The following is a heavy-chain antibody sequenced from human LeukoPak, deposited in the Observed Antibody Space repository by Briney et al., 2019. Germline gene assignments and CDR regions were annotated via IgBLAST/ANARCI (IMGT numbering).Heavy chain of an antibody. CDR1: GFTFSRIA. J-gene: IGHJ4*02. D-gene: IGHD1-1*01. CDR2: IRSNGDTA. Sequence: GGSLRLSCAASGFTFSRIAMTWVRQAPGKGLEWVSTIRSNGDTAYNAASVRGRFAISRDNSKNALFLQMNSLRVEDTAIYYCAKGQELDDGVFDSWGQGTLVTVSS. CDR3: AKGQELDDGVFDS. V-gene: IGHV3-23*01.